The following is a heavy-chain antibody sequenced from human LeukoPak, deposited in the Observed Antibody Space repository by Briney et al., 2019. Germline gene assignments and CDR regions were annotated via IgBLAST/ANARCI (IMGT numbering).Heavy chain of an antibody. D-gene: IGHD3-9*01. CDR3: VILYYDILTGYPNAFDI. V-gene: IGHV3-30-3*01. CDR1: GFTFSNAW. CDR2: ISYDGTNK. J-gene: IGHJ3*02. Sequence: GGSLRLSCAASGFTFSNAWMSWVRQAPGKGLEWVAVISYDGTNKYYADSVKGRFTISRDNSKNTLYLQVDSLRAEDTAVYYCVILYYDILTGYPNAFDIWGQGTMVTVCS.